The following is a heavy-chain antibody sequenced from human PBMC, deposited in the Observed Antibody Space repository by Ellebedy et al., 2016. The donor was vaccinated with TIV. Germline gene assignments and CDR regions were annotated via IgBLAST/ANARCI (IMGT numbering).Heavy chain of an antibody. CDR2: IIPIFGTA. CDR3: ARVPPSLIALKD. CDR1: GGTFSSYA. D-gene: IGHD3-16*01. V-gene: IGHV1-69*13. J-gene: IGHJ4*02. Sequence: SVKVSXXASGGTFSSYAISWVRQAPGQGLEWMGGIIPIFGTANYAQKFQGRVTITADESTSTAYMELSSLRSEDTAVYYCARVPPSLIALKDWGQGTLVTVSS.